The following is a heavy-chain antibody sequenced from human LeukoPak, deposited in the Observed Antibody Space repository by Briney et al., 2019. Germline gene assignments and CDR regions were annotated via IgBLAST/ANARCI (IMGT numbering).Heavy chain of an antibody. CDR2: FSAYNGNT. CDR3: AREFSGYDSSGYYPLDY. Sequence: ASVKVSLKASGYTFTSYGISWVRQAPGQGLEWMGWFSAYNGNTNYAQKLQGRVTMTTDTSTSTAYMELRSLRSDDTAVYYCAREFSGYDSSGYYPLDYWGQGTLVSVSS. D-gene: IGHD3-22*01. J-gene: IGHJ4*02. CDR1: GYTFTSYG. V-gene: IGHV1-18*01.